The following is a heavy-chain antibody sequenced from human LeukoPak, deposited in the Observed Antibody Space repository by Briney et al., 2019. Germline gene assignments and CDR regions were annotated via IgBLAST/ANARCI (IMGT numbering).Heavy chain of an antibody. Sequence: GGSLRLSCAASGFTFSTYWMSWVRQAPGKGLEWVANIKQDGSEKYYVDSVKGRFTISRDNAKNSLYLQMKSLRAEDTAVYYCARTTSPYSFDYWGQGTLVTVSS. CDR2: IKQDGSEK. CDR3: ARTTSPYSFDY. CDR1: GFTFSTYW. J-gene: IGHJ4*02. D-gene: IGHD4-11*01. V-gene: IGHV3-7*01.